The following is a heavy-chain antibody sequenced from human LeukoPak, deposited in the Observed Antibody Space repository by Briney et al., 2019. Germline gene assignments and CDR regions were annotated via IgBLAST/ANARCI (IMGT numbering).Heavy chain of an antibody. D-gene: IGHD6-6*01. CDR2: ISAYNGKT. V-gene: IGHV1-18*01. CDR3: ARMSIAARLVDY. CDR1: GYTFTSYG. Sequence: ASVTVSCTASGYTFTSYGISWVRQAPGQGREWMGWISAYNGKTNYAQKLQGRVTMTTDTSTSTAYMELRSLRSDDTAVYYCARMSIAARLVDYWGQGTLVTVSS. J-gene: IGHJ4*02.